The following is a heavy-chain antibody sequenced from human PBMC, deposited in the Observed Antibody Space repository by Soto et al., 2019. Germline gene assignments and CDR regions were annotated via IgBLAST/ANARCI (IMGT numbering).Heavy chain of an antibody. V-gene: IGHV3-33*01. D-gene: IGHD4-17*01. CDR1: GFTFSSYG. J-gene: IGHJ3*02. CDR3: ARELATVTPSDAFDI. Sequence: QVQLVESGGGVVQPGRSLRLSCAASGFTFSSYGMHWVRQAPGKGLEWVAVIWYDGSNKYYADSVKGRFTISRDNSKNTRYLQMNSLRAEDTAVYYCARELATVTPSDAFDIWGQGTMVTVSS. CDR2: IWYDGSNK.